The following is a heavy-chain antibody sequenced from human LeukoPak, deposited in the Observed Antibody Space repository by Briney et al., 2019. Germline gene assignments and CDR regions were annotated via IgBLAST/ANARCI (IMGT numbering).Heavy chain of an antibody. D-gene: IGHD6-19*01. J-gene: IGHJ5*02. CDR1: GYTFTSYY. CDR2: INPSGGST. CDR3: ARAVRARIAVAASRFDP. Sequence: GASVKVSCKASGYTFTSYYMHWVRQAPGQGLEWMGIINPSGGSTSYAQKFQGRVTMTRDTSTSTVYMELSSLRSEDTAVYYCARAVRARIAVAASRFDPWGQGTLVTVSS. V-gene: IGHV1-46*01.